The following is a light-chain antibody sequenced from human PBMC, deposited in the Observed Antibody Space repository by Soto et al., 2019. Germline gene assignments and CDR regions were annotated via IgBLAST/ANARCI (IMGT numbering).Light chain of an antibody. CDR2: DAS. V-gene: IGKV1-33*01. Sequence: DIQMTQSPSSLSASVGDRVTITCQASHDITNFLSWYQLKPGKAPKLLIYDASNLEIGVPSRFSGSGSGTEFTFTISSLHPEDIATYYCQQYDSLPFSFGPGTKVDSK. CDR1: HDITNF. J-gene: IGKJ3*01. CDR3: QQYDSLPFS.